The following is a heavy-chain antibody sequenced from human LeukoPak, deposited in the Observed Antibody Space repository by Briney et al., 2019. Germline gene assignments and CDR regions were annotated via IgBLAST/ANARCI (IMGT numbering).Heavy chain of an antibody. V-gene: IGHV4-30-2*01. J-gene: IGHJ4*02. CDR1: GGSISSGGYS. CDR2: IYHSGST. CDR3: ARGGGDYDSSGYFDY. Sequence: SQTLSLTCAVSGGSISSGGYSWSWIRQPPGKGLEWIGYIYHSGSTYYNPSLKSRVTISVDRSKNQFSLKLSSVTAADTAVYYGARGGGDYDSSGYFDYWGQGTLVTVSS. D-gene: IGHD3-22*01.